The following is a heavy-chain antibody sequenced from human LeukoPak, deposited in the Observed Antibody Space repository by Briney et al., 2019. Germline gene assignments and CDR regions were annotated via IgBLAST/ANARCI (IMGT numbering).Heavy chain of an antibody. CDR2: ISSSSSTI. CDR1: GFTFSSYS. D-gene: IGHD6-13*01. Sequence: PGGSLRLSCAASGFTFSSYSMNWVRQAPGKGLEWVSYISSSSSTIYYADSVKGRFTISRDNAKNSLYLQMNSLRAEDTAVYYCARDMHSSSWSYSFDYWGQGTLVTVSS. CDR3: ARDMHSSSWSYSFDY. V-gene: IGHV3-48*01. J-gene: IGHJ4*02.